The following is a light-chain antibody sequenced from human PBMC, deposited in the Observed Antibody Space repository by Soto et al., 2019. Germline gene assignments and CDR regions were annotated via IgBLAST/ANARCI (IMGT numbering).Light chain of an antibody. Sequence: DIPMTQSPSSLSASVGDRVTITCRASQGISNNLAWYQQKPGKVPKLLIYAASTFHSGVPSRFSGSGSGTDFTLTICSLEPEDVATCYCQKYDSAPWTFGQGTKVEIK. CDR1: QGISNN. CDR2: AAS. V-gene: IGKV1-27*01. J-gene: IGKJ1*01. CDR3: QKYDSAPWT.